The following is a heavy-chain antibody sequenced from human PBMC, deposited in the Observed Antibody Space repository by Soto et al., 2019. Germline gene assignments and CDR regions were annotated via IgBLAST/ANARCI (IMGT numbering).Heavy chain of an antibody. CDR1: GGSISSSNW. V-gene: IGHV4-4*02. CDR2: IYHSGST. CDR3: ASPVAAAGHYYYGMDV. J-gene: IGHJ6*02. D-gene: IGHD6-13*01. Sequence: PSETLSLTCAVSGGSISSSNWWSWVRQPPGKGLEWIGEIYHSGSTNYNPSLKSRVTISVDKSKNQFSLKLSSVTAADTAVYYCASPVAAAGHYYYGMDVWGQGTTVTVSS.